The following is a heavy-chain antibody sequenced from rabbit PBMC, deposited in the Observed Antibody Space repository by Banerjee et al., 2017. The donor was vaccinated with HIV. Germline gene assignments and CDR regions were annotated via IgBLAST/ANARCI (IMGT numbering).Heavy chain of an antibody. D-gene: IGHD2-1*01. Sequence: QEQLVESGGGLVQPEGSLTLTCTASGFSFSSSYYMCWVRQAPGKGLEWVGCIYAGASSTTYYASWAKGRFTISKTSSTTVTLQMTSLTAADTATYFCAREHTYADYGDFNLWGQGTLVTVS. CDR3: AREHTYADYGDFNL. V-gene: IGHV1S45*01. CDR1: GFSFSSSYY. CDR2: IYAGASSTT. J-gene: IGHJ4*01.